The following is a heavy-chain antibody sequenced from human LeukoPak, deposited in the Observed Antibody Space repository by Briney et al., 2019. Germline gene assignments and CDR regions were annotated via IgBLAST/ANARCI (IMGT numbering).Heavy chain of an antibody. V-gene: IGHV4-59*12. CDR2: IYYSGST. Sequence: SETLSLTCTVSGGSISSYYWSWIRQPPGKGLEWIGYIYYSGSTDYNPSLKSRVTISVDTSKNQFSLKLSSVTAADTAVYYCARGDGWNERCCLFDYWGQGTLVTVSS. J-gene: IGHJ4*02. CDR3: ARGDGWNERCCLFDY. D-gene: IGHD1-1*01. CDR1: GGSISSYY.